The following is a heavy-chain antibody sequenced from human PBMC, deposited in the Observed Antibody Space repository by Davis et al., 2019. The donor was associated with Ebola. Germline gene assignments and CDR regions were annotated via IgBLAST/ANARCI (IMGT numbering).Heavy chain of an antibody. Sequence: GSLRLSCAVSGGSISSSNWWSWVRQPPGKGLEWIGEIYHSGSSNYNPSLKSRVTISVDKSKNQFSLELGSVTAADSAVYYCARGGYKDNSVLFFDYWGQGTLVTVSS. CDR3: ARGGYKDNSVLFFDY. V-gene: IGHV4-4*02. J-gene: IGHJ4*02. CDR1: GGSISSSNW. CDR2: IYHSGSS. D-gene: IGHD4-23*01.